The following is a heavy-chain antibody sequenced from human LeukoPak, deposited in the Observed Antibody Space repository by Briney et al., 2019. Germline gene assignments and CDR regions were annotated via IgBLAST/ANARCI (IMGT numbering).Heavy chain of an antibody. CDR1: GFTFSSYA. D-gene: IGHD2-15*01. V-gene: IGHV3-23*01. Sequence: GGSLRLSCAASGFTFSSYAMSWVRQAPGKGLEWVSAISGSGGSTYYADSVKGRFTISRDNSKNTLYLQMNSLRAEDTAVYYCAKAGPLGGSCYWCHAFDVWGQGTMVTVSS. J-gene: IGHJ3*01. CDR2: ISGSGGST. CDR3: AKAGPLGGSCYWCHAFDV.